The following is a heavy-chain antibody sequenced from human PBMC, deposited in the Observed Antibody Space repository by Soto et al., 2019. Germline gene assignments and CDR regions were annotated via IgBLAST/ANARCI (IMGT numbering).Heavy chain of an antibody. CDR1: GGTISSGGYS. D-gene: IGHD4-4*01. Sequence: SETLSLTCAVSGGTISSGGYSWSWIRQPPGKGLEWIGYIYHSGSTYYNPSLKSRVTISVDRSKNQFSLKLSSLRSEDTAVYYCARVLLGNPEYDSNYEDVAFDIWGQGTMVNVS. CDR2: IYHSGST. CDR3: ARVLLGNPEYDSNYEDVAFDI. V-gene: IGHV4-30-2*01. J-gene: IGHJ3*02.